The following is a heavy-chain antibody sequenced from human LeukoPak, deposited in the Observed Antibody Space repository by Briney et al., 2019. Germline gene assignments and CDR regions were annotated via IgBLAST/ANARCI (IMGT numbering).Heavy chain of an antibody. V-gene: IGHV1-2*02. CDR1: GYTFTGYY. CDR2: INPNSGGT. CDR3: ARVIRYSYGYWYFDL. Sequence: GASVKVSCKASGYTFTGYYMHWVRQAPGQGLEWMGWINPNSGGTNYAQKFQGRVTITRNTSISTAYMELSSLRSEDTAVYYCARVIRYSYGYWYFDLWGRGTLVTVSS. D-gene: IGHD5-18*01. J-gene: IGHJ2*01.